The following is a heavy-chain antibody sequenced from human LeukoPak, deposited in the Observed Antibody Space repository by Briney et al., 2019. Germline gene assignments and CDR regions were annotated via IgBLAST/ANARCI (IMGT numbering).Heavy chain of an antibody. CDR2: TNHSGST. Sequence: SETLSLTCAVYGGSFSGYYWSWIRQPPGKGLEWIGETNHSGSTNYNPSLKSRVTISVDTSKNQFSLKLSSVTAADTAVYYCARGLLNYDILTGYYRTNWFDPWGQGTLVTVSS. J-gene: IGHJ5*02. CDR1: GGSFSGYY. D-gene: IGHD3-9*01. CDR3: ARGLLNYDILTGYYRTNWFDP. V-gene: IGHV4-34*01.